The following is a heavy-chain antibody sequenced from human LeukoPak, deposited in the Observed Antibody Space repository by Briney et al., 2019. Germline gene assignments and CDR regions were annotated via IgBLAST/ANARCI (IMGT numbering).Heavy chain of an antibody. Sequence: GGSLRLSCAASGFTFDDYAMHWVRQAPGKGLEWVSGISWNSGSIGYADSVKGRFTISRDNAKNSLYLQMNSLRAEDMALYYCAKDMEGGVGISKRISGLAFDIWGQGTMVTVSS. CDR2: ISWNSGSI. J-gene: IGHJ3*02. V-gene: IGHV3-9*03. CDR1: GFTFDDYA. D-gene: IGHD1-1*01. CDR3: AKDMEGGVGISKRISGLAFDI.